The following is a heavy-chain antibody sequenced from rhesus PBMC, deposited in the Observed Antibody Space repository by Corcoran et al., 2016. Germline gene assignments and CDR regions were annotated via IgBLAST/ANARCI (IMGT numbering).Heavy chain of an antibody. D-gene: IGHD3-28*01. CDR1: GFSLTTSGMG. V-gene: IGHV2S1*01. Sequence: QVTLKESGPALVKPTQTLTLNRTFSGFSLTTSGMGVGWLRQPPGKALEWLANIYWDDDKYYNTSLKSRLAISKDTSKNQVVLTITNMDPVDTATYYCARFYYRLDYWGQGVLVTVSS. CDR2: IYWDDDK. CDR3: ARFYYRLDY. J-gene: IGHJ4*01.